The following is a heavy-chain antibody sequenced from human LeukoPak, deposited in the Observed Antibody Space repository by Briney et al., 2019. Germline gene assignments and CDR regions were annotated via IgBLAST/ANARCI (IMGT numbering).Heavy chain of an antibody. CDR1: GYTFTGYY. V-gene: IGHV1-2*06. Sequence: ASVKVSCKASGYTFTGYYMHWVRQAPGQGLEWMGRINPSSGGTNYAQKFQGRVTMTRDTSISTAYMELSRLRSDDTAVYYCASSSGWYHRDAFDIWSQGTMVTVSS. J-gene: IGHJ3*02. CDR2: INPSSGGT. D-gene: IGHD6-19*01. CDR3: ASSSGWYHRDAFDI.